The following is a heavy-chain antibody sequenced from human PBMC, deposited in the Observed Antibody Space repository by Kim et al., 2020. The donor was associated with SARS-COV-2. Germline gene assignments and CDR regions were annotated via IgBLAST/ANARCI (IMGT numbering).Heavy chain of an antibody. J-gene: IGHJ6*03. CDR2: INAGNGNT. D-gene: IGHD3-22*01. CDR1: GYTFTSYA. CDR3: ARTYYYDSSGYYYFGEYYMDV. V-gene: IGHV1-3*01. Sequence: ASVKVSCKASGYTFTSYAMHWVRQAPGQRLEWMGWINAGNGNTKYSQKFQGRVTITRDTSASTAYMELSSLRSEDTAVYYCARTYYYDSSGYYYFGEYYMDVWGKGTTVTVSS.